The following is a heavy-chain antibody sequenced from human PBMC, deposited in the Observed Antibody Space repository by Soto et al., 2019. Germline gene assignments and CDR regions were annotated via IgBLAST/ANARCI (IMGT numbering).Heavy chain of an antibody. D-gene: IGHD3-10*01. CDR1: GGTFTTYA. Sequence: QVQLVQSGAEMKKPGSSVKVSCQSSGGTFTTYAMNWVRQAPGHGPEWMGDISPMFGAANYAPKFQGRVTITADESTGTSYMQLSSLTSEDTALYFCAREVQVHTPAFVYWGQGTLVTVSS. V-gene: IGHV1-69*19. J-gene: IGHJ4*02. CDR3: AREVQVHTPAFVY. CDR2: ISPMFGAA.